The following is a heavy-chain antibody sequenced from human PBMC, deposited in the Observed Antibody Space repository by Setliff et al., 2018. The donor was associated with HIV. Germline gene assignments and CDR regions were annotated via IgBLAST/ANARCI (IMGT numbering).Heavy chain of an antibody. CDR3: AKDRGCSV. CDR1: GFTFNDAW. CDR2: VSGSGGFT. V-gene: IGHV3-23*01. Sequence: GGSLRLSCAASGFTFNDAWMNWVRQAPGKGLEWVSGVSGSGGFTSYADSVKGRFTISRHNSKNTLYLHMNSLRAEDTAVYYCAKDRGCSVWGQGTLVTVSS. D-gene: IGHD2-15*01. J-gene: IGHJ4*02.